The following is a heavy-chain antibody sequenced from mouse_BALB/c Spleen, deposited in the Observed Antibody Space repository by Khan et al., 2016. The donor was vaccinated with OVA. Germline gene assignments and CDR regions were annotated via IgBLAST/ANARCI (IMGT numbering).Heavy chain of an antibody. D-gene: IGHD1-1*01. CDR1: GYTFTNYG. CDR3: AKGKYYGSNSWFAC. V-gene: IGHV9-3*02. Sequence: QIQLVQSGPELKKPGETVKISCKASGYTFTNYGMNWVKQAPGKGLKWMGWINTNTGEPTYAEEFKGRFAFSLETSASTAYLQPNNLKNEDTGTYFSAKGKYYGSNSWFACWGQGTLVTVAA. J-gene: IGHJ3*01. CDR2: INTNTGEP.